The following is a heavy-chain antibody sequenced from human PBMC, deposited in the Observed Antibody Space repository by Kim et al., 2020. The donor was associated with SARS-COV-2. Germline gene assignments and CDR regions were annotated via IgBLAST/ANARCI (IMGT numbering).Heavy chain of an antibody. CDR1: GGSISSYY. Sequence: SETLSLTCTVSGGSISSYYWSWIRQPPGKGLEWIGYIYYSGSTNYNPSLKSRVTISVDTSKNQFSLKLSSVTAADTAVYYCARGESDILTGYSDDYYYYYYMDVWGKGTTVTVSS. CDR2: IYYSGST. CDR3: ARGESDILTGYSDDYYYYYYMDV. J-gene: IGHJ6*03. D-gene: IGHD3-9*01. V-gene: IGHV4-59*01.